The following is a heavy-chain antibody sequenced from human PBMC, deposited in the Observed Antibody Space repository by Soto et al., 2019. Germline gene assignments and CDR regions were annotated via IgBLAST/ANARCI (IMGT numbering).Heavy chain of an antibody. Sequence: EVQVVESGGGLVQPGGSLRLSCAASGFTFSTYWMSWVRQAPGKGLEWVANINQDGSAKNYLDSVKGRFIISRDNATDSLYLEMNSLRAEDTAMYYGGRDMDVWGQGTTVIVSS. CDR2: INQDGSAK. CDR3: GRDMDV. J-gene: IGHJ6*02. CDR1: GFTFSTYW. V-gene: IGHV3-7*01.